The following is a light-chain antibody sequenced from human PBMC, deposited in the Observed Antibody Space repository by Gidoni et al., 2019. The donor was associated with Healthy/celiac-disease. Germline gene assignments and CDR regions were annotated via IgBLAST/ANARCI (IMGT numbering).Light chain of an antibody. CDR1: SSDVGGYNY. Sequence: SGSPGQSITISCTGTSSDVGGYNYVSWYQQHPGKAPKLMIYEVSNRPSGVSNRFSGSKSGNTASLTLSGLQAEDEADYYCSSYTSSSTRVFGGGTKLTVL. V-gene: IGLV2-14*01. CDR3: SSYTSSSTRV. CDR2: EVS. J-gene: IGLJ3*02.